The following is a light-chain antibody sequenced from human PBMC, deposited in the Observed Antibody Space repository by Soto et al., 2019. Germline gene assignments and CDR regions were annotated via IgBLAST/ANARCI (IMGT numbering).Light chain of an antibody. V-gene: IGKV1-5*03. J-gene: IGKJ1*01. CDR3: HRYNSFTWT. Sequence: DIQMTQSPSTLSASVGDRVTITCRASQSISSWLAWYQQKPGKAPKLLSYQESSLETGVPSKFSGSGSGTEFTLTISSLQADDFSTYFFHRYNSFTWTFGQGTKVEIK. CDR2: QES. CDR1: QSISSW.